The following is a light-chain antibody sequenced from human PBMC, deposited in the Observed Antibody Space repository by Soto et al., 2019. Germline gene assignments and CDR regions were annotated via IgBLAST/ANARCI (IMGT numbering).Light chain of an antibody. CDR3: QQHIHWPPEYT. J-gene: IGKJ2*01. CDR1: QSVSSN. CDR2: GAS. Sequence: IVMTQSPATLSLSPGERATLSCRASQSVSSNLAWYQQKPGQSPRLLIYGASTRATGIPARFSGSGSGTEYTLTITCLQSEDFAVYDGQQHIHWPPEYTCGQGTKVQIK. V-gene: IGKV3-15*01.